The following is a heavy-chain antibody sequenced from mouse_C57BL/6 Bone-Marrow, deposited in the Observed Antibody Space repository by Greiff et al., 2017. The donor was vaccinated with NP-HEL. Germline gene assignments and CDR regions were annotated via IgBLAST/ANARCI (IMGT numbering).Heavy chain of an antibody. CDR3: ARGGAY. CDR1: GYTFTSYW. V-gene: IGHV1-69*01. CDR2: IDPSDSYT. J-gene: IGHJ3*01. Sequence: VQLQQPGAELVMPGASVKLSCKASGYTFTSYWMHWVKQRPGQGLGWIGEIDPSDSYTNYNQKFKGKSTLTVDKSSSTAYMQLSSLTSEDSAVYYCARGGAYWGQGTLVTVSA.